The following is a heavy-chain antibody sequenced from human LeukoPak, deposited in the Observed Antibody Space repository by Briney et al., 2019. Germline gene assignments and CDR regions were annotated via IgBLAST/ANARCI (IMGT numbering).Heavy chain of an antibody. V-gene: IGHV4-39*07. CDR3: ARTTRWFDP. CDR1: GGSISSSSYY. Sequence: SETLSLTCTVSGGSISSSSYYWGWIRQPPGKGLEWIGEINHSGSTNYNPSLKSRVTISVDTSKNQFSLKLSSVTAADTAVYYCARTTRWFDPWGQGTLVTVSS. D-gene: IGHD1-1*01. CDR2: INHSGST. J-gene: IGHJ5*02.